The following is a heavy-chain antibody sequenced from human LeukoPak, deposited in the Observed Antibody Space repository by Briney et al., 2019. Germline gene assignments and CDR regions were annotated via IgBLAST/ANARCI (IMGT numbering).Heavy chain of an antibody. CDR1: GYSFTSYW. CDR2: IYPGDSDT. V-gene: IGHV5-51*01. J-gene: IGHJ4*02. CDR3: ARQSYGYGRNFDY. Sequence: GESLKISCKGSGYSFTSYWIGWVRPLPGKGLEWMGIIYPGDSDTRYSPSFQGQVTISADKSISTAYLQWSSLKASDTAMYYCARQSYGYGRNFDYWGQGTLVTVSS. D-gene: IGHD5-18*01.